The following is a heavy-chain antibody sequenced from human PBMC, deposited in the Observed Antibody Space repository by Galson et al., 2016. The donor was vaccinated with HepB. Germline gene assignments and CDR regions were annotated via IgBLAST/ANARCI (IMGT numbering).Heavy chain of an antibody. J-gene: IGHJ4*02. CDR3: ARRGVSRTVLMWFGASYYFDY. CDR2: IYHSGST. CDR1: GGSISSSGSY. V-gene: IGHV4-39*01. D-gene: IGHD3-10*01. Sequence: ETLSLTCTVSGGSISSSGSYWGWIRRPPGKGLEWIGNIYHSGSTFYNPSLKSRVTISVATSKNQFFLKLSSVTAADTAVYYCARRGVSRTVLMWFGASYYFDYWGQGTLVTVSS.